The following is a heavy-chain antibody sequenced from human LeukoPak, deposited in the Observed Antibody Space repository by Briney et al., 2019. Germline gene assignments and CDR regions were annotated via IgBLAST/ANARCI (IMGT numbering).Heavy chain of an antibody. CDR1: GFTFSSYS. CDR2: ISSSSSYI. D-gene: IGHD6-13*01. Sequence: GGSLRLSCAASGFTFSSYSMNWVRQAPGKGLEWVSSISSSSSYIYYADSVKGRFTISRDNAKNSLYLQMNSLRAEDTAVYYCARDREQQLVLDFDYWGQGTLVTVSS. V-gene: IGHV3-21*01. CDR3: ARDREQQLVLDFDY. J-gene: IGHJ4*02.